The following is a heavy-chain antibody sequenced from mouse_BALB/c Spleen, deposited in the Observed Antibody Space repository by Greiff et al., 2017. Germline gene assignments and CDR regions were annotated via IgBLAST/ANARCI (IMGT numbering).Heavy chain of an antibody. CDR1: GFTFSDYY. V-gene: IGHV5-4*02. Sequence: EVMLVESGGGLVKPGGSLKLSCAASGFTFSDYYMYWVRQTPEKRLEWVATISDGGSYTYYPDSVKGRFTISRDNAKNNLYLQMSSLKSEDTAMYYCAGSPYAMDYWGQGTSVTVSS. CDR2: ISDGGSYT. D-gene: IGHD6-2*01. CDR3: AGSPYAMDY. J-gene: IGHJ4*01.